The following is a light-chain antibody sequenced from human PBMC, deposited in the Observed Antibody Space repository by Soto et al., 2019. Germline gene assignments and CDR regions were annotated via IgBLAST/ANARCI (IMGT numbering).Light chain of an antibody. V-gene: IGKV3D-15*01. Sequence: EIVMTQSPATLPVSTGERATLSCRAGQFVSSYLAWYQQKPGQAPRLLIYDASNRATGIPARFSGSGSGTDLTLTISSLQSEDFEVYYCQQYNDWPQTLGRGTKVDIK. CDR2: DAS. CDR1: QFVSSY. CDR3: QQYNDWPQT. J-gene: IGKJ4*01.